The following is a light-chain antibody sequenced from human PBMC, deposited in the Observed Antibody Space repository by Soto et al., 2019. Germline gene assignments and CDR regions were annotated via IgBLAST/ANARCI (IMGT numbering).Light chain of an antibody. J-gene: IGKJ1*01. CDR3: QHYNSYSEA. Sequence: IQMTQSPSSLSASVGDRVTVTCRASQDIRSDVGWYQQKPGQAPKVLMYAASRLHSGVPSRFSGSGSGTEFTLTISSLQPDDFATYYCQHYNSYSEAFGQGTKVDIK. CDR2: AAS. CDR1: QDIRSD. V-gene: IGKV1-17*01.